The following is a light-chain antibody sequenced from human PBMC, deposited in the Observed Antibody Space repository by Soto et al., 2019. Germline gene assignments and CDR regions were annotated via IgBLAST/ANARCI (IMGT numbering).Light chain of an antibody. Sequence: IQMTQSPSTLSASVGDTVTITCRASQTIPVSLAWYQQKPGKAPNLLIYDASTLQGGVPSRFSGSGSGTEFTLTVTSIQPEDFATYFCRQYDKYSTFGHGTKVDIK. J-gene: IGKJ1*01. CDR2: DAS. CDR3: RQYDKYST. CDR1: QTIPVS. V-gene: IGKV1-5*01.